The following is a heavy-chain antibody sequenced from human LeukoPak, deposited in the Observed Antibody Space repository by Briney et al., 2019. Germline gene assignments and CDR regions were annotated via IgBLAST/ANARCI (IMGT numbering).Heavy chain of an antibody. CDR3: AREGCSGGSCSGDY. V-gene: IGHV7-4-1*02. D-gene: IGHD2-15*01. CDR2: INTNTGNP. J-gene: IGHJ4*02. Sequence: ASVKVSCKASGYTFTSYAMNWVRQAPGQGLEWMGWINTNTGNPTYAQGFTGRFVFSLDISVSTAYLQISSLKAEDTAVYYCAREGCSGGSCSGDYWGQGTLVTVSS. CDR1: GYTFTSYA.